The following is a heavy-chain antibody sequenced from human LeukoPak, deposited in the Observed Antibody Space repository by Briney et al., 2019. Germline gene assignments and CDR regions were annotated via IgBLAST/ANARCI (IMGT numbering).Heavy chain of an antibody. CDR3: ASKGRLLWFGESSGPFDY. Sequence: ASVKVSCKASGYTLTSYAMHWVRQAPGQRLEWMGWINAGNGNTKYSQKFQGRVTITRDTSASTAYMELSSLRSEDTAVYYCASKGRLLWFGESSGPFDYWGQGTLVTVSS. J-gene: IGHJ4*02. D-gene: IGHD3-10*01. V-gene: IGHV1-3*01. CDR1: GYTLTSYA. CDR2: INAGNGNT.